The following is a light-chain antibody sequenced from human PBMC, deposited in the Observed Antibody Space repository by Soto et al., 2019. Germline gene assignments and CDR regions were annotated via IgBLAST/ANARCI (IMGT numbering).Light chain of an antibody. CDR2: KAS. Sequence: DIQMTQSPSTLSASVGDRVSITCRASQCISSWLAWNQQKPGKAPKLLIYKASSLQSGVPSRFRGSGSGTEFTLTISSLQPDDFATYYCQQYNTYSWTFGQGTKVEIK. CDR3: QQYNTYSWT. J-gene: IGKJ1*01. CDR1: QCISSW. V-gene: IGKV1-5*03.